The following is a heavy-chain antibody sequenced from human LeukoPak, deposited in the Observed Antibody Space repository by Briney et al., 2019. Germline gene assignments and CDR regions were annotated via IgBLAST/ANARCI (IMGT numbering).Heavy chain of an antibody. D-gene: IGHD4-17*01. CDR1: GFTFSSYA. Sequence: GGSLRLSCAASGFTFSSYAMSWVRQAPGKGLEWVSAIGGSGGGTFYADSVKGRFTISRDNSKNTLYLQMNSLRAEDTAVYYCAKHYGDYAAEDYWGQGTLVTVSS. V-gene: IGHV3-23*01. CDR2: IGGSGGGT. CDR3: AKHYGDYAAEDY. J-gene: IGHJ4*02.